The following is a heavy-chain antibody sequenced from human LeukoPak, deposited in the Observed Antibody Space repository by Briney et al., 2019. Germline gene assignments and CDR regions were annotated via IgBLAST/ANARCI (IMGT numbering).Heavy chain of an antibody. CDR3: ARAHRDVLRYFDWLGDYFDY. D-gene: IGHD3-9*01. CDR2: IYHSGST. CDR1: GYSISSGYY. V-gene: IGHV4-38-2*02. J-gene: IGHJ4*02. Sequence: PSETLSLTCTVSGYSISSGYYWGWIRRPPGKGLEWIGSIYHSGSTYYNPSLKSRVTISVDTSKNQFSLKLSSVTAADTAVYYCARAHRDVLRYFDWLGDYFDYWGQGTLVTVSS.